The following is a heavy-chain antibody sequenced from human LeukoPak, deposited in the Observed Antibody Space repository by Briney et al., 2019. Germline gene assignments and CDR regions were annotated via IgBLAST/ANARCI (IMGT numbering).Heavy chain of an antibody. CDR1: GGSFSGYY. V-gene: IGHV4-34*01. CDR2: INHSGST. D-gene: IGHD6-19*01. CDR3: AREGHGAAGYSSGWTFDY. Sequence: PSETLSLTCAVYGGSFSGYYWSWIRQPPGKGLEWIGEINHSGSTNYNPSLKSRVTISVDKSKNQFSLKLSSVTAADTAVYYCAREGHGAAGYSSGWTFDYWGQGTLVTVSS. J-gene: IGHJ4*02.